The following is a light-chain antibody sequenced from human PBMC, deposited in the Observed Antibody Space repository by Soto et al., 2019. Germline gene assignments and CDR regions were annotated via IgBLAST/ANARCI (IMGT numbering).Light chain of an antibody. V-gene: IGKV3-20*01. Sequence: EIVLTQSPGTLSLSPGERATLSCRASQRVSSGYLGWYQQRPGQAPRLLLYGASNRAAGIPDRFSGRGSETDFTLTISRLEXXXXXXXYCQQYASSPPWTFGQGTKVEIK. CDR2: GAS. CDR3: QQYASSPPWT. J-gene: IGKJ1*01. CDR1: QRVSSGY.